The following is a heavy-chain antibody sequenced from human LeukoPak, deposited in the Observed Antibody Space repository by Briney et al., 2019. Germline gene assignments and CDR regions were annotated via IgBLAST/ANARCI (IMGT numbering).Heavy chain of an antibody. V-gene: IGHV3-49*04. Sequence: PGGSLRLSCTASAFTFGDYAMNWVRQAPGKGLEWVGFVRGKPYGATTEYAASVEGRFTISSDDSKRIAYLQMNSLKTEDTAVYYCTRAQTEEGAKYYFDRWGRGTLVTVSS. CDR2: VRGKPYGATT. CDR3: TRAQTEEGAKYYFDR. CDR1: AFTFGDYA. J-gene: IGHJ4*02.